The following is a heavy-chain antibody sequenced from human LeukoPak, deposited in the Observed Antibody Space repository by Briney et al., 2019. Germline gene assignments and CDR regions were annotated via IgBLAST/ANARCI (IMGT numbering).Heavy chain of an antibody. Sequence: GGSLRLSCAASGFTLSRYAVSWVRQAPGKGLEWVSVISGSGGSTYYADSVKGRFTISRDSSKNTLYLQMNSLRVDDTAVYYCAKAKWGDYGMDVWGQGTAVTVSS. CDR1: GFTLSRYA. V-gene: IGHV3-23*01. D-gene: IGHD7-27*01. CDR3: AKAKWGDYGMDV. CDR2: ISGSGGST. J-gene: IGHJ6*02.